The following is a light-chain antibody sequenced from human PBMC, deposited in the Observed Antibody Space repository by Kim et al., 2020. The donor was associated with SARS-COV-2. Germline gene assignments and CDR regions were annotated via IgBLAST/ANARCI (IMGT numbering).Light chain of an antibody. CDR2: GSS. V-gene: IGKV3-11*01. CDR3: QHRRSWPLT. CDR1: QTVVTY. J-gene: IGKJ4*01. Sequence: LSPGERGSLSCRASQTVVTYLAWYQQKPGQAPRLLIYGSSHRASGVPARFSGSGSGTDFTLTISDLEPEDIAVYYCQHRRSWPLTFGGGTKVDIK.